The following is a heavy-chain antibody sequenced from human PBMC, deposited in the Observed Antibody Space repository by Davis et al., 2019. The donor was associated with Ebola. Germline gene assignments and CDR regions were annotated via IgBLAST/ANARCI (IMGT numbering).Heavy chain of an antibody. CDR2: INAGNGNT. Sequence: ASVQVSCKASGYTFTSYAMHWVRQAPGQRLEWMGWINAGNGNTKYSQKFQGRVTITRDTSASTADMELSSLRSEDTAVYYCARDSKAVAVTDAFDIWGQGTMVTVSS. CDR1: GYTFTSYA. CDR3: ARDSKAVAVTDAFDI. V-gene: IGHV1-3*01. J-gene: IGHJ3*02. D-gene: IGHD6-19*01.